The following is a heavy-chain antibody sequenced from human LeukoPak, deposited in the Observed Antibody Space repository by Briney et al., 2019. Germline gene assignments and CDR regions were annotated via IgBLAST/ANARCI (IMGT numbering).Heavy chain of an antibody. Sequence: GGSLRLSCEASGLTFRTNDFHWVRQAPGKGLEWVSGVGTVGDIYYADSVRGRFTLSGEDAKNSLFLQMNSLRVEDTAVYYCTRGHYLGFEPWGQGVLVTVSA. CDR1: GLTFRTND. V-gene: IGHV3-13*01. D-gene: IGHD2/OR15-2a*01. J-gene: IGHJ5*02. CDR3: TRGHYLGFEP. CDR2: VGTVGDI.